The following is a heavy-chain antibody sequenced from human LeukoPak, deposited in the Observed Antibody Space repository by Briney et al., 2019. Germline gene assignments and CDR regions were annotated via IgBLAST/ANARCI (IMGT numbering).Heavy chain of an antibody. J-gene: IGHJ4*02. D-gene: IGHD3-16*01. V-gene: IGHV3-30*18. Sequence: GRSLRLSCEASGFTFRSYGMHWVRQAPGKGLDWVAVISYDATNKYYADSVKGRFTISRDNSKNTVYLQMNSLRSEDSAVYYCAKDLLGDYDDFWGQGTLVTVSS. CDR1: GFTFRSYG. CDR2: ISYDATNK. CDR3: AKDLLGDYDDF.